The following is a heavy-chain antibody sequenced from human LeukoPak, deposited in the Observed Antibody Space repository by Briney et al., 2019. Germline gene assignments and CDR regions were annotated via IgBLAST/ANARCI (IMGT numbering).Heavy chain of an antibody. CDR1: GGSISTYY. CDR2: IHYTGST. Sequence: SETLSLTCTVSGGSISTYYWSWIRQFPGKGLEWIGYIHYTGSTSYSPSFKSRVTISVDTAKNQFSLKVTSVTAADTAVYYCARDRYSSGYWGQGTLVTVSS. V-gene: IGHV4-59*01. J-gene: IGHJ4*02. D-gene: IGHD6-19*01. CDR3: ARDRYSSGY.